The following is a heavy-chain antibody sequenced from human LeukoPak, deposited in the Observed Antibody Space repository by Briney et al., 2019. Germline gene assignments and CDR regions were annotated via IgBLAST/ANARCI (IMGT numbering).Heavy chain of an antibody. Sequence: GGSLRLSCAASGFTFSSYAMSWVRQAPGKGLEGVSAISGSGGSTYYADSVKGRFTISRDQSKNTLYLQMNSLRAEDTAVYYCAKGFGSIFGVVDQWGQGTLVTVSS. J-gene: IGHJ4*02. CDR3: AKGFGSIFGVVDQ. CDR1: GFTFSSYA. V-gene: IGHV3-23*01. D-gene: IGHD3-3*01. CDR2: ISGSGGST.